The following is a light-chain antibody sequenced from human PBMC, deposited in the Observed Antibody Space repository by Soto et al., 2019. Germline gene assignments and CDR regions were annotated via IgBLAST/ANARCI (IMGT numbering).Light chain of an antibody. CDR3: QQRSNWLT. Sequence: EIVLTQSPATLSVSPGERATLSCRASQSINNNYLAWYQQKPGQAPRLLIYGISTRATGVPARFSGSGSGTEFTLTISSLEPEDFAVYYCQQRSNWLTFGGGTKVDIK. V-gene: IGKV3D-20*02. CDR2: GIS. CDR1: QSINNNY. J-gene: IGKJ4*01.